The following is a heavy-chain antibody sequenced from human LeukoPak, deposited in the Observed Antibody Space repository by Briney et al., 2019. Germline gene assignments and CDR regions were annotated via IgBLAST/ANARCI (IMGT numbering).Heavy chain of an antibody. Sequence: GESLKISCKGSGYIFTSYWIGWVRHMPGKGLEWMGIIYPGDSDTRYSPSFQAQVTISADKSISTAYLQWSSLKASDTAMYYCTFSSGSFGLGWFQHWGQGTLVTVSS. D-gene: IGHD3-22*01. CDR2: IYPGDSDT. V-gene: IGHV5-51*01. CDR3: TFSSGSFGLGWFQH. J-gene: IGHJ1*01. CDR1: GYIFTSYW.